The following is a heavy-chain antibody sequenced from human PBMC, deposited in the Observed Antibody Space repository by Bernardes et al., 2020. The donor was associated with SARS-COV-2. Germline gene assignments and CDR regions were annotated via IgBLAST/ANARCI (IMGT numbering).Heavy chain of an antibody. V-gene: IGHV3-33*01. CDR1: GFTFSSYG. CDR3: ARVNEWPPFYYYYGMDV. D-gene: IGHD3-3*01. J-gene: IGHJ6*02. CDR2: IWYDGSNK. Sequence: GGSLRLSCAASGFTFSSYGMHWVRQAPGKGLEWVAVIWYDGSNKYYADSVKGRFTISRDNSKNTLYLQMNSLRAEDTAVYYCARVNEWPPFYYYYGMDVWGQGTTVTVSS.